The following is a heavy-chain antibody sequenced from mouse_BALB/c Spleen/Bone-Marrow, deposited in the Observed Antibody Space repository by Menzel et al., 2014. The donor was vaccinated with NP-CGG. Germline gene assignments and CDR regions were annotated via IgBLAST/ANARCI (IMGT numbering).Heavy chain of an antibody. Sequence: EVNVVESGGGLVQPGGSLRLYCATSGFTFTDYYMSWVRQPPGKALEWLGFIRNKANGYTTEYSASVMGRFTISRDNSQSILYLQMNTLRAEDSATYYCARDMGLLRFDYWGQGTTLTVSS. D-gene: IGHD1-1*01. CDR2: IRNKANGYTT. CDR1: GFTFTDYY. V-gene: IGHV7-3*02. J-gene: IGHJ2*01. CDR3: ARDMGLLRFDY.